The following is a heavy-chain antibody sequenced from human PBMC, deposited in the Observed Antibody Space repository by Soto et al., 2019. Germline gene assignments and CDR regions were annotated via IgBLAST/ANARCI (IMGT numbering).Heavy chain of an antibody. CDR1: GFTFSSYS. CDR2: ISSSSSTI. Sequence: SGGSLRLSCAASGFTFSSYSMNWVRQAPGKGLEWVSYISSSSSTIYYADSVKGRFTISRDNAKNSLYLQMNSLRDEDTAVYYCASGSTYYYDSSGYSVWGQGTTVTVSS. CDR3: ASGSTYYYDSSGYSV. D-gene: IGHD3-22*01. J-gene: IGHJ6*02. V-gene: IGHV3-48*02.